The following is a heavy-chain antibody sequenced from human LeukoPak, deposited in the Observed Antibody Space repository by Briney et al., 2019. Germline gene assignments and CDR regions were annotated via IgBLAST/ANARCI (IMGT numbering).Heavy chain of an antibody. CDR1: GYTFTGYY. V-gene: IGHV1-18*04. Sequence: GASVKVSCKASGYTFTGYYMHWVRQAPGQGLEWMGWISAYNGNTNYAQKLQGRVTMTTDTSTSTAYMELRSLRSDDTAVYYCARDHDYGDPYYFDYWGQGTLVTVSS. J-gene: IGHJ4*02. D-gene: IGHD4-17*01. CDR3: ARDHDYGDPYYFDY. CDR2: ISAYNGNT.